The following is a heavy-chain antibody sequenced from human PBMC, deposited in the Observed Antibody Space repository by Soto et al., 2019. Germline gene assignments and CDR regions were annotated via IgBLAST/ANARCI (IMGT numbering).Heavy chain of an antibody. Sequence: SVKVSCKASGGTFSSYAISWVRQAPGQGLEWMGGIIPIFGTANYAQKFQGRVTITADESTSTAYMELSSLRSDDTAVYYCARLDTAMVYFDFWGQGTLVTVSS. CDR2: IIPIFGTA. D-gene: IGHD5-18*01. CDR1: GGTFSSYA. J-gene: IGHJ4*02. V-gene: IGHV1-69*13. CDR3: ARLDTAMVYFDF.